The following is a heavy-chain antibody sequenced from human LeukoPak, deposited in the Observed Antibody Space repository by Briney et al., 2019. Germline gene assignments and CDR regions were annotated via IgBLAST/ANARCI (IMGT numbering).Heavy chain of an antibody. D-gene: IGHD1-26*01. Sequence: SETLSITCTVSNRPMSSFSWSWIRKPPGKRLEWIAYILDTGGTHSNPLLKSRVTLSEVTSNTRISLTLDSVTAADTAMYYCARHFKSVGRYRQPFDLWGRGTLVIVSS. V-gene: IGHV4-59*08. CDR2: ILDTGGT. CDR3: ARHFKSVGRYRQPFDL. J-gene: IGHJ4*02. CDR1: NRPMSSFS.